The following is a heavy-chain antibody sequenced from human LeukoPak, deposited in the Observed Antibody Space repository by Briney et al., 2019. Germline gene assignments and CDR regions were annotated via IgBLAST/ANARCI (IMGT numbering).Heavy chain of an antibody. CDR1: GGSFSGYY. D-gene: IGHD1-1*01. CDR3: ARDAWLEPSYYYYGMDV. Sequence: SETLSLTCAVYGGSFSGYYWSWIRQPPGKGLEWIGEINHSGSTNYNPSLKSRVTISVDTSKNQFSLQLNSVTPEDTAVYYCARDAWLEPSYYYYGMDVWGQGTTVTVSS. J-gene: IGHJ6*02. CDR2: INHSGST. V-gene: IGHV4-34*01.